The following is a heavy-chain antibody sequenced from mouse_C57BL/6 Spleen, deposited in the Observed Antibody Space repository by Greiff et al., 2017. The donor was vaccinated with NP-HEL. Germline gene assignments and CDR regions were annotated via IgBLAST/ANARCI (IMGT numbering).Heavy chain of an antibody. V-gene: IGHV1-18*01. Sequence: EVQLVESGPELVKPGASVKIPCKASGYTFTDYNMDWVKQSHGKSLEWIGDINPNNGGTIYNQKFKGKATLTVDKSSSTAYMELRSLTSEDTAVYYCARDPGPGYYYAMDYWGQGTSVTVSS. CDR3: ARDPGPGYYYAMDY. J-gene: IGHJ4*01. CDR2: INPNNGGT. D-gene: IGHD3-2*02. CDR1: GYTFTDYN.